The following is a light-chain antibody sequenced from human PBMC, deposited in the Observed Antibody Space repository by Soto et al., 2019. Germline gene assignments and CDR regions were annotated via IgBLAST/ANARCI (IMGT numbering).Light chain of an antibody. Sequence: EIVMTQSPATLSVSPGERATLSCRASQSVSSNLAWYQQKPGQAPRLLIYGASTRATGIPARFSGSGSGTEFTLTISSLPSEDFAVYYCQQDNNWWTFGQGTKVEIK. CDR3: QQDNNWWT. CDR1: QSVSSN. J-gene: IGKJ1*01. CDR2: GAS. V-gene: IGKV3-15*01.